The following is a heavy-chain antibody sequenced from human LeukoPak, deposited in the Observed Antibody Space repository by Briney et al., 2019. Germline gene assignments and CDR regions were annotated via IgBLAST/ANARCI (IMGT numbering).Heavy chain of an antibody. V-gene: IGHV3-21*01. CDR3: ARDESGDNDAFDI. Sequence: GGSLRLSCAASGFAFSSYAMSWVRLAPGKGLEWVSSISGSSNYIYYADSVKGRFTISRGNAKNSLYLQMDSLRVEDTAVYYCARDESGDNDAFDIWGQGTMVTVSS. CDR1: GFAFSSYA. CDR2: ISGSSNYI. D-gene: IGHD2-21*01. J-gene: IGHJ3*02.